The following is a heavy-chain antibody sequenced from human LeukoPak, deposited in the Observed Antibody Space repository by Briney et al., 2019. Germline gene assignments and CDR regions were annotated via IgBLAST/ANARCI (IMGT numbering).Heavy chain of an antibody. CDR3: ASAGSHSYFDS. J-gene: IGHJ4*02. D-gene: IGHD6-13*01. V-gene: IGHV3-23*01. Sequence: RTGGSLRLSCTASRFTFSDYSMNWVRQAPGKGLGWVSAINPTGDSTYYADSVKGRFTISRDNSKNTLYLQMNSLRAEDTAVYFCASAGSHSYFDSWGPGTLVTVSS. CDR2: INPTGDST. CDR1: RFTFSDYS.